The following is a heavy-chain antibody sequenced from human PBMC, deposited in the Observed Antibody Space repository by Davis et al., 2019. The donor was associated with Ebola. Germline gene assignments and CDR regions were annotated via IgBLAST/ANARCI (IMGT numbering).Heavy chain of an antibody. D-gene: IGHD3-22*01. J-gene: IGHJ6*04. V-gene: IGHV4-4*08. CDR1: GGSISSYY. Sequence: MPSETLSLTCTVSGGSISSYYWSWIRQPPGKGLEWIGNIYSSGSTNYNPSLKSRVTISVDTSKNQFSLKLSSVTAADTAVYYCASELEGIDYYDSSGYYYYGMDVWGKGTTVTVSS. CDR3: ASELEGIDYYDSSGYYYYGMDV. CDR2: IYSSGST.